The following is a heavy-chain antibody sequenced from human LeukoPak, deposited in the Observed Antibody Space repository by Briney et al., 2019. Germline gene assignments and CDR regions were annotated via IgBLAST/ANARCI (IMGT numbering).Heavy chain of an antibody. CDR2: IIPIFGTA. V-gene: IGHV1-69*01. CDR3: ARQGPTSYHDAFDI. Sequence: SVKVSCTASGGTFSSYAISWVRQAPGQGLEWMGGIIPIFGTANYAQKFQGRVTITADESTSTAYMELSSLRSEDTAVYYCARQGPTSYHDAFDIWGQGTMVTVSS. CDR1: GGTFSSYA. D-gene: IGHD1-14*01. J-gene: IGHJ3*02.